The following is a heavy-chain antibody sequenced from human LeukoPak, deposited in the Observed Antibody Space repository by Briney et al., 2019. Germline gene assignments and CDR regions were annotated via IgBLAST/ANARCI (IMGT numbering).Heavy chain of an antibody. Sequence: SGGSLRLSCAASGFTFSSYSMIWLRQAPGKGLEWVSFISSTSSTIYYADSVKGRFTISRDKAKNSLYLQMNSLRDEDTAVYYCARDSSGYGYFDYWGQGTLVTVSS. CDR1: GFTFSSYS. V-gene: IGHV3-48*02. D-gene: IGHD6-19*01. CDR3: ARDSSGYGYFDY. J-gene: IGHJ4*02. CDR2: ISSTSSTI.